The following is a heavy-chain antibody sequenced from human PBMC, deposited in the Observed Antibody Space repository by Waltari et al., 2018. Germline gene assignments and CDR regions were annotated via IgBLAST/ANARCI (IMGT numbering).Heavy chain of an antibody. CDR3: AKEYCSSTSCYGGFYYYGMDV. Sequence: ELQLLESGGGLVQPGGSLRLSCAASVFTFSSSAMRWVRRAPGRGLEWVSAISGSGGSTYYADSVKGRFTISRDNSKNTLYLQMNSLRAEDTAVYYCAKEYCSSTSCYGGFYYYGMDVWGQGTTVTVSS. CDR2: ISGSGGST. D-gene: IGHD2-2*01. J-gene: IGHJ6*02. V-gene: IGHV3-23*01. CDR1: VFTFSSSA.